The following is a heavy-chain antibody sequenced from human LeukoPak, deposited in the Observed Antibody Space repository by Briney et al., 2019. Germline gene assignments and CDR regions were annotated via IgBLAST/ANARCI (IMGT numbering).Heavy chain of an antibody. D-gene: IGHD4-17*01. J-gene: IGHJ4*02. CDR1: GFAFSSYA. V-gene: IGHV3-23*01. CDR2: IDGGGGST. Sequence: GGSLRLSCTASGFAFSSYAMSWVRQAPGVGLEWVSAIDGGGGSTWHADSVKGRFTISRDNSKNTLYMQMNSLRAEDTAVYYCARDRRVTTVTTFDYWGQGTLVTVSS. CDR3: ARDRRVTTVTTFDY.